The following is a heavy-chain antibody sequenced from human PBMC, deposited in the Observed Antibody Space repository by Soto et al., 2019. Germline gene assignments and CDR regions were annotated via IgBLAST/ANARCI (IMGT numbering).Heavy chain of an antibody. V-gene: IGHV3-72*01. Sequence: EVQLVESGGGLVQPGGSLRLSCAASGFTFSDYYMDWVRQVPGKGLEWIGRTRNKANSYATEYVASVKGRFSISRDDSKDSMYLQINSLKTEDTAVYYCARDTGGSYAYWGQGALVTVSS. CDR1: GFTFSDYY. CDR3: ARDTGGSYAY. D-gene: IGHD1-26*01. J-gene: IGHJ4*02. CDR2: TRNKANSYAT.